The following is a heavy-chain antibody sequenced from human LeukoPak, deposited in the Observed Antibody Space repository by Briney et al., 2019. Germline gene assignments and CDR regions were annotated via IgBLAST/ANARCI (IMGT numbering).Heavy chain of an antibody. Sequence: GGSLRLSCAASGFTVDTVYMSWVRRAPGKGLEWVSIIYSTGNTYNSDSVKGRFTISRDNSKNKLYLQMNSLRGEDTAVYYCARGVLRGVYDYWGQGTLVTVSS. V-gene: IGHV3-66*01. D-gene: IGHD3-10*01. CDR3: ARGVLRGVYDY. CDR1: GFTVDTVY. CDR2: IYSTGNT. J-gene: IGHJ4*02.